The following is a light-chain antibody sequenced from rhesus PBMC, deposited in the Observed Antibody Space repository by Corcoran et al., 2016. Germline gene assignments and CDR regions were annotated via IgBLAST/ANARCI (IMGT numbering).Light chain of an antibody. CDR3: LQYSSSPGT. J-gene: IGKJ1*01. V-gene: IGKV1-22*01. CDR2: KAS. Sequence: DIQMTQSPSSLSASVGDTVTIPCRASQSISSWLDWYQKKPGKAPKLLIYKASRWQSGVPSRFSGSGSGTDFTRTISSLQPEDFATYYCLQYSSSPGTFGQGTKVEIK. CDR1: QSISSW.